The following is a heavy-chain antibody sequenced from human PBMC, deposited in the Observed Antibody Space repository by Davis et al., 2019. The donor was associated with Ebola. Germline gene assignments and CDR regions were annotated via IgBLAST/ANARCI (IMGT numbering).Heavy chain of an antibody. V-gene: IGHV5-10-1*01. CDR3: ARVNYASGSYSLDS. J-gene: IGHJ4*02. CDR1: GYSFTMYW. Sequence: GGSLGLSCKASGYSFTMYWISWVRQMPGKGLEWMETIDPIDSHTKKSPSFQDHVTISADKSISTVYLQWSRLKASDTAMYYCARVNYASGSYSLDSWGQGTLVTVSS. CDR2: IDPIDSHT. D-gene: IGHD3-10*01.